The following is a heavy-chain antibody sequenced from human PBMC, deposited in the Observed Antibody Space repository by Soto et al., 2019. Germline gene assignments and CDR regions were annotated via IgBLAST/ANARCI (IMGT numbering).Heavy chain of an antibody. D-gene: IGHD2-15*01. V-gene: IGHV3-21*01. CDR3: GRGYAGYCSAGTCSGFDP. CDR1: GFSFSSYS. J-gene: IGHJ5*02. CDR2: ISSSASYI. Sequence: EVQLVESGGGLVKPGGSLRLSCAASGFSFSSYSMNWVRQAPGKGLEWVSSISSSASYINYADSVKGRFTISRDNAKKSCYLQMNSLRAEDRAFYYCGRGYAGYCSAGTCSGFDPWGQGTLVTVSS.